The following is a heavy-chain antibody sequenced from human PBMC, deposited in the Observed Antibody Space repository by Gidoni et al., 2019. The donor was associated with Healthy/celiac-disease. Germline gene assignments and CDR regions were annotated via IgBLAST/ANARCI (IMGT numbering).Heavy chain of an antibody. Sequence: EVQLLESGGGLVQPGGSLRLSCAASGFTFSSYAMSWVRQAPGKGLAWVSALSGSGGSTYYADSVKGRFTISRDNSKNTLYLQMNSLRAEDTAVYYCAKETVAGSDYYYYYGMDVWGQGTTVTVSS. CDR3: AKETVAGSDYYYYYGMDV. V-gene: IGHV3-23*01. D-gene: IGHD6-19*01. CDR2: LSGSGGST. CDR1: GFTFSSYA. J-gene: IGHJ6*02.